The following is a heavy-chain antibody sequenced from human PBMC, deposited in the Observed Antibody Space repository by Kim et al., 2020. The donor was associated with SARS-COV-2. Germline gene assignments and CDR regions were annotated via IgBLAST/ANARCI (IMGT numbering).Heavy chain of an antibody. CDR3: ARVGGEYSSSSLYFDY. J-gene: IGHJ4*02. D-gene: IGHD6-6*01. Sequence: SVKVSCKASGGTFSSYAISWVRQAPGQGLEWMGGIIPIFGTANYAQKFQGRVTITADESTSTAYMELSSLRSEDTAVYYCARVGGEYSSSSLYFDYWGQGTLVTVSS. CDR1: GGTFSSYA. V-gene: IGHV1-69*13. CDR2: IIPIFGTA.